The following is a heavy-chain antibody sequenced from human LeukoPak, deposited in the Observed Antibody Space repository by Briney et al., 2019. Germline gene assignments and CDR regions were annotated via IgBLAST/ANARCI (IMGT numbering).Heavy chain of an antibody. CDR2: INHSGNT. J-gene: IGHJ6*03. V-gene: IGHV4-34*01. Sequence: SETLSLTCAVYGGSFSGYYWSWIRQPPGKGLEWIGEINHSGNTNSNPSLKSRVTMSVDTSKNQFSLKLSSLIAADTAMYYCARREPHGDYGGKIRYYYYMDVWGKGTTITISS. CDR1: GGSFSGYY. D-gene: IGHD4-23*01. CDR3: ARREPHGDYGGKIRYYYYMDV.